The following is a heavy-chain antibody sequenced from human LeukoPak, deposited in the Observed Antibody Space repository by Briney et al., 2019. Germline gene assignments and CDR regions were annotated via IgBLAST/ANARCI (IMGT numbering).Heavy chain of an antibody. D-gene: IGHD3-3*01. CDR3: ARGRNYDFWSGYTNYYYYMDV. CDR2: ICYNGSNK. J-gene: IGHJ6*03. CDR1: GFTFSSYG. V-gene: IGHV3-33*01. Sequence: PGGSLRLSCAASGFTFSSYGMNWVRQAPGKGLEWVAVICYNGSNKYYADSVKGRFTISRDNSKNTLYLQMNSLRAEDTAVYYCARGRNYDFWSGYTNYYYYMDVWGKGTTVTVSS.